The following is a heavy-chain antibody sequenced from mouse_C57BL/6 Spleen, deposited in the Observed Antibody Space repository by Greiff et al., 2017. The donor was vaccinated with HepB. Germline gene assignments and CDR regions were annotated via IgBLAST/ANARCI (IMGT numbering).Heavy chain of an antibody. V-gene: IGHV1-52*01. Sequence: VQLQQPGAELVRPGSSVKLSCKASGYTFTSYWMHWVKQRPIQGLEWIGNIDPSDSETHYNQKFKDKATLTVDKSSSTAYMQLSSLTSEDSAVYYCARRTTVGRYFDVWGTGTTVTVSS. CDR3: ARRTTVGRYFDV. CDR2: IDPSDSET. D-gene: IGHD1-1*01. CDR1: GYTFTSYW. J-gene: IGHJ1*03.